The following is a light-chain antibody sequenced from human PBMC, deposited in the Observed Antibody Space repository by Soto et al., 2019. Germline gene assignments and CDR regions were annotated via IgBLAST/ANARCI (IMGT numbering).Light chain of an antibody. CDR1: QTINSW. Sequence: GDRVTITCRASQTINSWLAWYQQKPGKAPELLIYDASSLESGVPSRFSGTGSGTEFALTISSLQPDDCATYYCQQYKSYPWTFGQGTKVDI. CDR3: QQYKSYPWT. CDR2: DAS. V-gene: IGKV1-5*01. J-gene: IGKJ1*01.